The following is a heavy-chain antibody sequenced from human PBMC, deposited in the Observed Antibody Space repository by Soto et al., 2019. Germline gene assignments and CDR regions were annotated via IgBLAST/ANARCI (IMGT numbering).Heavy chain of an antibody. D-gene: IGHD3-22*01. Sequence: GGSLRLSCAASGFTFSNAWMNWVRQAPGKGLEWVGRIKSKTDGGATDYAAPVKGRFTISRDDSKNTLYLQMNSLKTEDTAVYYCTTESYYYDSSGYYYGPSWGQGAPVTVYS. V-gene: IGHV3-15*07. CDR1: GFTFSNAW. J-gene: IGHJ4*02. CDR3: TTESYYYDSSGYYYGPS. CDR2: IKSKTDGGAT.